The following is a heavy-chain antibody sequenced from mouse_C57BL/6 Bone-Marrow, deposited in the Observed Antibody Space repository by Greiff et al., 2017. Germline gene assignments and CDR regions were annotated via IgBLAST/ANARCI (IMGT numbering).Heavy chain of an antibody. CDR2: IWSGGST. Sequence: QVQLKESGPGLVQPSQSLSITCTVSGFSLTSYGVHWVRQSPGKGLEWLGVIWSGGSTDYNAAFISRLRLSKDNSKSQVFFKMNSLQADDTAIYCCASLGYVDGWGTGTTVTVSS. J-gene: IGHJ1*03. CDR1: GFSLTSYG. V-gene: IGHV2-2*01. CDR3: ASLGYVDG.